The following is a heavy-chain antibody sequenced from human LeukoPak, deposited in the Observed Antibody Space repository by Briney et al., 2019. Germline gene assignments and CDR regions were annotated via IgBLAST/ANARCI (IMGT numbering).Heavy chain of an antibody. J-gene: IGHJ4*02. V-gene: IGHV1-3*01. CDR1: GYTFTSYA. Sequence: GASVKVSCKASGYTFTSYAMHWVRQAPGQRLEWMGWINAGNGNTKYSQKFQDRVTITRDTSASTAYMELSSLRSEDTAVYYCARDAGYDSSGYYGYWGQGTLVTVSS. D-gene: IGHD3-22*01. CDR3: ARDAGYDSSGYYGY. CDR2: INAGNGNT.